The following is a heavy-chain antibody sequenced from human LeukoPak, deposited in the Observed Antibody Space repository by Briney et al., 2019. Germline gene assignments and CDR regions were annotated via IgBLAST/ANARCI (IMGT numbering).Heavy chain of an antibody. Sequence: GGSLRLSCAASGFTFSSYGMHWVRQAPGKGLEGVAFIRYDGSNKYYADSVKGRFTISRDNSKNTLYLQMNSLRAEDTAVYYCAKDSADFWSGYPPSTYFDYWGQGTLVTVSS. D-gene: IGHD3-3*01. CDR1: GFTFSSYG. CDR2: IRYDGSNK. J-gene: IGHJ4*02. CDR3: AKDSADFWSGYPPSTYFDY. V-gene: IGHV3-30*02.